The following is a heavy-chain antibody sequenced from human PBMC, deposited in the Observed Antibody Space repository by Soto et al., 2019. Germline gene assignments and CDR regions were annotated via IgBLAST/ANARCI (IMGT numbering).Heavy chain of an antibody. V-gene: IGHV3-33*01. D-gene: IGHD5-12*01. CDR2: IWYDGSNK. J-gene: IGHJ3*02. Sequence: PGGSLRLSCAASGFTFSSYGMHWVRKAPGKGLEWVAVIWYDGSNKYYADSVKGRFTISRDNSKNTLYLQMNSLRAEDTAVYYCARLPVIVATNSDGMDAFDIWGQGTMVTVSS. CDR3: ARLPVIVATNSDGMDAFDI. CDR1: GFTFSSYG.